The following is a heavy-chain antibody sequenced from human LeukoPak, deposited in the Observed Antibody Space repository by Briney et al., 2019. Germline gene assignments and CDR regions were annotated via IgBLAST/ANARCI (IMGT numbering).Heavy chain of an antibody. CDR1: GYSFTSYL. J-gene: IGHJ4*02. CDR3: VRHRRSYYDTTGYYYLDS. D-gene: IGHD3-22*01. Sequence: GESLKICCKGSGYSFTSYLIGWVRQMPDKGLEWMGIIYPGDSDTKYSPSFQGQVTISVDKSMSSAYLQWSSLKASDTAMYYCVRHRRSYYDTTGYYYLDSWGQGTLVTVSS. V-gene: IGHV5-51*01. CDR2: IYPGDSDT.